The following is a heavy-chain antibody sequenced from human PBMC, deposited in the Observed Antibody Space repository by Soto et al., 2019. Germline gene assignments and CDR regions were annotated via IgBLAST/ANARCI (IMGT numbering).Heavy chain of an antibody. CDR1: GLTFSTYG. Sequence: PGGSLRLSCAVSGLTFSTYGMHWVRQAPGKGLEWVAVIWYDGSNEYYADSVKGRVTISRDNSKNTLYLQMNSLRADDTAIYYCARRSSGWPYNGMDVWGQGTTVTV. D-gene: IGHD6-19*01. CDR3: ARRSSGWPYNGMDV. J-gene: IGHJ6*02. V-gene: IGHV3-33*01. CDR2: IWYDGSNE.